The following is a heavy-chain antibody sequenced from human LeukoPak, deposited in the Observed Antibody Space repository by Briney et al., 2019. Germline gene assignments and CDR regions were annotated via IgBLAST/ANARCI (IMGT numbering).Heavy chain of an antibody. CDR2: ISSSGSTI. J-gene: IGHJ4*02. CDR3: ARESSGWPQVLDY. D-gene: IGHD6-19*01. V-gene: IGHV3-48*03. Sequence: GGSLRLSCAASGFTFSSYEMNWVRQAPGKGLEWVSYISSSGSTIYYADSVKGRFTISRDNSKNTLYLQMNSLRAEDTAVYYCARESSGWPQVLDYWGQGTLVTASS. CDR1: GFTFSSYE.